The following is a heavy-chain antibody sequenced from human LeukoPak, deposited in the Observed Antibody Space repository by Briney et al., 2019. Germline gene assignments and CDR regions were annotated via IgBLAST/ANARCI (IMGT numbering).Heavy chain of an antibody. Sequence: PSETLSLTCTVSGGSISSSSYYWGWIRQPPGKGLEWIGSIYYSGSTYYNPSLKSRVTISVDTSKNQFSLKLSSVTAADTAVYYCARTHDYGDSGPYNWFDPWGQGTLVTVSS. V-gene: IGHV4-39*01. CDR1: GGSISSSSYY. D-gene: IGHD4-17*01. CDR3: ARTHDYGDSGPYNWFDP. CDR2: IYYSGST. J-gene: IGHJ5*02.